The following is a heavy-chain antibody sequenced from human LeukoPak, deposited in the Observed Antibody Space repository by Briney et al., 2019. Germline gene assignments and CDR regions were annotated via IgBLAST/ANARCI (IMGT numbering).Heavy chain of an antibody. CDR2: IYYSGST. Sequence: TSETLSLTCTVSGGSISSYYWSWIRQPPGKGLEWIGYIYYSGSTNYNPSLKSRVTISVDTSKNQFSLKLSSVTAADTAVYYCARALVRGVPFDYWGQGTLVTVSS. CDR3: ARALVRGVPFDY. J-gene: IGHJ4*02. D-gene: IGHD3-10*01. CDR1: GGSISSYY. V-gene: IGHV4-59*01.